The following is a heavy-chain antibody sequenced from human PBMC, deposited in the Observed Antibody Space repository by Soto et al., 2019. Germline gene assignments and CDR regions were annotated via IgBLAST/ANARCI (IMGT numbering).Heavy chain of an antibody. CDR2: INLDGSEQ. Sequence: GGSLRLSCVASGFTFTRYYMTWVRQAPGKGLEWVASINLDGSEQFYVDSVKGRFIISRDNARSSLYLQMNSLRAEDTALYFCSRENWFQDYWGPGTLVTVSS. V-gene: IGHV3-7*03. D-gene: IGHD3-9*01. CDR1: GFTFTRYY. J-gene: IGHJ4*02. CDR3: SRENWFQDY.